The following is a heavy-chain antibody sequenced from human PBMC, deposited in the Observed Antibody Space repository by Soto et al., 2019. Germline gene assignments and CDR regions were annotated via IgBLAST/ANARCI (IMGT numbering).Heavy chain of an antibody. Sequence: QVQLQQWGAGLLKPSETLSLTCAVYGGSFSGYYWSWIRQPPGKGLEWIGEINHSGSTNYNPSLKSRVTISVDTSKNQFSLKLSSVTAADTAVYYCARWDYGDYVDWFDPWGQGTLVTVSS. J-gene: IGHJ5*02. CDR3: ARWDYGDYVDWFDP. CDR2: INHSGST. CDR1: GGSFSGYY. V-gene: IGHV4-34*01. D-gene: IGHD4-17*01.